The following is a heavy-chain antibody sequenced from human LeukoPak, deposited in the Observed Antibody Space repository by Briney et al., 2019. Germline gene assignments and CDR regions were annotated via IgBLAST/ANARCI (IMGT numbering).Heavy chain of an antibody. Sequence: SVKVSCKASGGTFSSYAISWVRQAPGQGLEWMGGIIPIFGTANYAQKFQGRVTITADESTSTAYMELSSLRSEDTAVYYCASEMWRHLDAFDIWGQGTMVTVSS. D-gene: IGHD2-21*01. CDR1: GGTFSSYA. CDR2: IIPIFGTA. CDR3: ASEMWRHLDAFDI. J-gene: IGHJ3*02. V-gene: IGHV1-69*13.